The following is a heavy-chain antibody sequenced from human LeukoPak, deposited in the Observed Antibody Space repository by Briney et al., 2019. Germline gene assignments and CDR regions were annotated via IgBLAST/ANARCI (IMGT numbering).Heavy chain of an antibody. D-gene: IGHD4-11*01. J-gene: IGHJ4*02. Sequence: SPTLSLTFAISGDSVSSNSAAWNWLRQSPSRGLEWLGRTYYRSKWYNDYAVSVKSRITINPDTSKNQFSLQLNSVTPEDTAVYYCARDDYSKGGLDYWGQGTLVTVSS. CDR3: ARDDYSKGGLDY. V-gene: IGHV6-1*01. CDR1: GDSVSSNSAA. CDR2: TYYRSKWYN.